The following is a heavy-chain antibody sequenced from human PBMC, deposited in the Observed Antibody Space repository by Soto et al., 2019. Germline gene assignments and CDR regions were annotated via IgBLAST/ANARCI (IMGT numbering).Heavy chain of an antibody. CDR1: GFTFSSYW. J-gene: IGHJ6*03. CDR2: IKQDGSEQ. Sequence: GGSLRLSCAASGFTFSSYWMSWVRQAPGKGLEWVANIKQDGSEQYYVDSVKGRFTISRDNVKNSLYLQMNSLRAEDTAVYYCARVITATTYYYYYMDVWGKGTTVTVSS. D-gene: IGHD1-20*01. CDR3: ARVITATTYYYYYMDV. V-gene: IGHV3-7*04.